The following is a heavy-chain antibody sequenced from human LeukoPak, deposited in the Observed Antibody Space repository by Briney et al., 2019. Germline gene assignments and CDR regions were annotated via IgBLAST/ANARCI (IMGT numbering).Heavy chain of an antibody. CDR2: FSYSGST. CDR1: GGSISSSYYS. J-gene: IGHJ4*02. Sequence: SETLSLTCTVSGGSISSSYYSWGWIRQPPGKGLEWIGSFSYSGSTYYNPSLRSRVTISVDTSKNHFSLNLSSVTAADTSVYYCARRVYCSSLSCPFFNYWGQGSLVTVSS. CDR3: ARRVYCSSLSCPFFNY. V-gene: IGHV4-39*02. D-gene: IGHD2-2*01.